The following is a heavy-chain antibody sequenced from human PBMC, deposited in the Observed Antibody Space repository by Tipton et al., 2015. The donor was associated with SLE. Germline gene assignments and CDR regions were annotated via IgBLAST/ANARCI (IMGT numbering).Heavy chain of an antibody. CDR2: IYHSGST. V-gene: IGHV4-38-2*01. Sequence: TLSLTCAVSGYSISSGYYWGWIRQPPGKGLEWIGSIYHSGSTYYNPFLKSRVTISVDTSKNQLSLKLSSVTAADTAVYYCARLFIAVAGTWNAFDIWGQGTMVTVSS. CDR1: GYSISSGYY. D-gene: IGHD6-19*01. J-gene: IGHJ3*02. CDR3: ARLFIAVAGTWNAFDI.